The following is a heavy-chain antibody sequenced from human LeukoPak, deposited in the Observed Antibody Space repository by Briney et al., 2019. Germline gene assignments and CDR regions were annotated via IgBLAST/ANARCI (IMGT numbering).Heavy chain of an antibody. J-gene: IGHJ4*02. CDR3: TREAAAGIDY. Sequence: PGGSLRLSCAASGFTFSTYWMSWVRQAPGKGLEWVAYIKQDGSEKYYLDSVKGRFTISRDNAKNSLYLQMNSLRAEDTAVYFCTREAAAGIDYWGQGTLVTVSS. V-gene: IGHV3-7*01. CDR1: GFTFSTYW. CDR2: IKQDGSEK. D-gene: IGHD6-13*01.